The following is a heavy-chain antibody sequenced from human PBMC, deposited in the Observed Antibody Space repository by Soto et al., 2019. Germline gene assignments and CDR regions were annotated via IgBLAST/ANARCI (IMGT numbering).Heavy chain of an antibody. CDR3: TTGSVEGV. J-gene: IGHJ6*02. D-gene: IGHD2-15*01. Sequence: EVQLVESGGGLVKPGGSLRLSCAASGFTFSKAWMNWVRQAPGKGLEWVGRIKTNSEGGTTDYAAPVQGRFSLSRDDSRNTLSLQMNSVKTDDTAVYYCTTGSVEGVWGQGATVTVSS. V-gene: IGHV3-15*07. CDR2: IKTNSEGGTT. CDR1: GFTFSKAW.